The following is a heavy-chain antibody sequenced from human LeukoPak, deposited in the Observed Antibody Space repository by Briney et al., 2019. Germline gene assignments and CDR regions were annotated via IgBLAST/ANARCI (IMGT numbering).Heavy chain of an antibody. CDR1: GFTFSSYW. J-gene: IGHJ4*02. D-gene: IGHD6-19*01. CDR3: ARANLGWTRVPYFDY. CDR2: IKQDGSEK. V-gene: IGHV3-7*01. Sequence: QPGGSLRLSCAASGFTFSSYWMSWVRQAPGKGLEWVANIKQDGSEKYYVDSVKGRFTISRDNAKNSLYLQMNSLRAEDTAVYYCARANLGWTRVPYFDYWGQGTLVTVSS.